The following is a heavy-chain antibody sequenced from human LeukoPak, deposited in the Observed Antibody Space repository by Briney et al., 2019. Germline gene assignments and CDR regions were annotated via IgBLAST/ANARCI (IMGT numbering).Heavy chain of an antibody. CDR3: ASTRYSSSWLHFDY. CDR2: IYYSGST. CDR1: GGSISSSSYY. Sequence: PSETLSLTCTVSGGSISSSSYYWGWIRQPPGKGLEWIGSIYYSGSTYYNPSLKSRVTISVDTSKNQFSLKLSSVTAADTAVYYCASTRYSSSWLHFDYWGQGTLVTVSS. J-gene: IGHJ4*02. D-gene: IGHD6-13*01. V-gene: IGHV4-39*07.